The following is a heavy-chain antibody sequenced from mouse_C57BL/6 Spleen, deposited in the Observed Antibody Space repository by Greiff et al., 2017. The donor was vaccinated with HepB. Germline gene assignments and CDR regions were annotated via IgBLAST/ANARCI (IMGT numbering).Heavy chain of an antibody. J-gene: IGHJ1*03. Sequence: QVHVKQSGPELVKPGASVKISCKASGYSFTSYYIHWVKQRPGQGLEWIGWIYPGSGNTKYNEKFKGKATLTADTSSSTAYMQLSSLTSEDSAVYYCASTVVARYWYFDVWGTGTTVTVSS. D-gene: IGHD1-1*01. CDR2: IYPGSGNT. CDR3: ASTVVARYWYFDV. V-gene: IGHV1-66*01. CDR1: GYSFTSYY.